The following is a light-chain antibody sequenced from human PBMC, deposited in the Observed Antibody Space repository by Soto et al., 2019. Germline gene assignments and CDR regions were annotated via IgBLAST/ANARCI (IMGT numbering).Light chain of an antibody. Sequence: EIVMTQSPGTLSVSPGERATLSCRAGQSVSNNLAWYQQKPGQAPRLLIYDATTRATGIPARFSGSGTETEFTLTITSLQSEYFAVYYWQQYNSWQTFGQGTKVEIK. CDR2: DAT. CDR3: QQYNSWQT. V-gene: IGKV3-15*01. J-gene: IGKJ1*01. CDR1: QSVSNN.